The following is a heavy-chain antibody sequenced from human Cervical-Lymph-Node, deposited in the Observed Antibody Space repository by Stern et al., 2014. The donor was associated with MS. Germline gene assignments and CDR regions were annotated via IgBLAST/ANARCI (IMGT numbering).Heavy chain of an antibody. Sequence: VHLVESGGGVVQPGRSLRVSCATAGFTFTSYAMNWVRQAPGKGLEWVAVRSYDGNTKYYADSVKGRFTISRDNSKNTLYLQMSSVRAEDTAVYYCVRERSSRGFDYWGQGSLVTVSS. D-gene: IGHD5/OR15-5a*01. J-gene: IGHJ4*02. CDR2: RSYDGNTK. CDR3: VRERSSRGFDY. CDR1: GFTFTSYA. V-gene: IGHV3-30-3*01.